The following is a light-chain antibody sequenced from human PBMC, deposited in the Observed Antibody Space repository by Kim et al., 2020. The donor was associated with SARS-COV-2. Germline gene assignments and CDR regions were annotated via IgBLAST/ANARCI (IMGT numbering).Light chain of an antibody. CDR1: QSIYIT. CDR3: QQYNKYPWT. J-gene: IGKJ1*01. V-gene: IGKV1-5*03. Sequence: ASGGGRVTITCRASQSIYITLAWYQQKPRKAPKLLIYRASSLQTGVPSRFSGSGSGTEFTLTISSLQPDDFATYYCQQYNKYPWTFGQGTKVDIK. CDR2: RAS.